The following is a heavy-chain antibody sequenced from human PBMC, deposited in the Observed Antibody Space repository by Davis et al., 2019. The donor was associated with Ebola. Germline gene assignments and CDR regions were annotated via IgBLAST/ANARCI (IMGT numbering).Heavy chain of an antibody. CDR1: GFTFSSYA. V-gene: IGHV3-23*01. Sequence: GGSLKISCAASGFTFSSYAMSWVRQAPGKGLEWVSAISGSGGSTYYADSVKGRFTISRHNSKNTLYLQMNSLRAEDTAVYYCARIYYYYYGMDVWGQGTTVTVSS. CDR2: ISGSGGST. J-gene: IGHJ6*02. CDR3: ARIYYYYYGMDV.